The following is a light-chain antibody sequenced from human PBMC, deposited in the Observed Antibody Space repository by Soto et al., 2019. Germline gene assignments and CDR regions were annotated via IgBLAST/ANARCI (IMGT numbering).Light chain of an antibody. J-gene: IGLJ3*02. V-gene: IGLV2-8*01. CDR1: SSDVGGYDY. CDR2: EVN. Sequence: QSALTQPASVSGSPGQSITISCTGTSSDVGGYDYVSWYQQRPGKAPKLLLYEVNNRPSGVPDRFSGSKSGNTASLTVSGLLAEDEADYYCSSHAGIINVVFGGGTKVTVL. CDR3: SSHAGIINVV.